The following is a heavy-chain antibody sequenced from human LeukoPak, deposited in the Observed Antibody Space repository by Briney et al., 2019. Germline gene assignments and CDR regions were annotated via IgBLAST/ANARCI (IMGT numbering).Heavy chain of an antibody. CDR3: ARHPDAPICSSTSCYFDY. CDR2: INHSGST. V-gene: IGHV4-34*01. Sequence: SETLSLTCAVYGGSFSGYYWSWIRQPPGKGLEWIGEINHSGSTNYNPSLKSRVTISVDTSKNQFSLKLSSVTAADTAVYYCARHPDAPICSSTSCYFDYWGQGTLVPASS. CDR1: GGSFSGYY. J-gene: IGHJ4*02. D-gene: IGHD2-2*01.